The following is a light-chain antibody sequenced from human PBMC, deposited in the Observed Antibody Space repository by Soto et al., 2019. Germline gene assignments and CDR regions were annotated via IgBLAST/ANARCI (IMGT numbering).Light chain of an antibody. CDR3: PLSHCTPLP. J-gene: IGKJ4*01. CDR2: RAS. V-gene: IGKV3-11*01. CDR1: QSVSSY. Sequence: EILMTQSPATLSLSQRERATLSCRASQSVSSYLAWYQQKPGQAPRLLIQRASTRATGIPARFSGSGSGTEFTLTISSLQPEDFPTYCCPLSHCTPLPFAGGTKVDI.